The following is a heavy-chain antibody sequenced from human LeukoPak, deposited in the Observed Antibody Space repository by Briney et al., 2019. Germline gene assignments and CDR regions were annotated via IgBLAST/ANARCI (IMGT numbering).Heavy chain of an antibody. Sequence: GGSLRLSCAASGFTFSSYWMSWVRQAPGKGLEWVASIRQDGSEKHYVDSVKGRFTISRDNAKNSLSLGMNSLRAEDTALYYCARPHWGFDSWGQGTLVTVSS. D-gene: IGHD7-27*01. CDR2: IRQDGSEK. CDR1: GFTFSSYW. V-gene: IGHV3-7*01. CDR3: ARPHWGFDS. J-gene: IGHJ4*02.